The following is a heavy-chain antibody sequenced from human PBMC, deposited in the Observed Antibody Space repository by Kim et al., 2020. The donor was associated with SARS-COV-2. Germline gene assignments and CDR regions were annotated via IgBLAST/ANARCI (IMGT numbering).Heavy chain of an antibody. Sequence: ASVKVSCKASGYTFTSYGISWVRQAPGQGLEWMGWISAYNGNTNYAQKLQGRVTMTTDTSTSTAYMELRSLRSDDTAVYYCARDLALRYFDWSQDYYYYGMDVWGQGTTVTVSS. V-gene: IGHV1-18*04. CDR2: ISAYNGNT. D-gene: IGHD3-9*01. CDR1: GYTFTSYG. CDR3: ARDLALRYFDWSQDYYYYGMDV. J-gene: IGHJ6*02.